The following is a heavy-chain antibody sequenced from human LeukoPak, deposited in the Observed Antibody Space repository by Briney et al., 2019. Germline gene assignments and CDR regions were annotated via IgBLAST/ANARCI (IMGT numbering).Heavy chain of an antibody. D-gene: IGHD6-19*01. V-gene: IGHV4-4*07. CDR1: GGSFSVYY. Sequence: SETLSLTCAVYGGSFSVYYWSWIRQPAGKGLEWIGRIYTSGSTNYNPSLKSRVTMSVDTSKNQFSLKLSSVTAADTAVYYCARDAPKQWLSWFDPWGQGTLVTVSS. J-gene: IGHJ5*02. CDR3: ARDAPKQWLSWFDP. CDR2: IYTSGST.